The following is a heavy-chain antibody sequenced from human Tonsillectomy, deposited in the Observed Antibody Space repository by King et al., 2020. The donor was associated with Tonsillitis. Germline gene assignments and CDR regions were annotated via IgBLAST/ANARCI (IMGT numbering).Heavy chain of an antibody. D-gene: IGHD2-15*01. J-gene: IGHJ4*02. CDR2: SNPYSGDT. Sequence: VQLVQSGAEVKKPGASVKVSCKASGYTFTDYYIHWVRQAPGQGLEWMGWSNPYSGDTNYAQKFQGGVTMTRDTSISTAYMELSRLTSDDTAVYYCARGRYCSGGSCYSHFDYWGQGTPVTVSS. CDR3: ARGRYCSGGSCYSHFDY. CDR1: GYTFTDYY. V-gene: IGHV1-2*02.